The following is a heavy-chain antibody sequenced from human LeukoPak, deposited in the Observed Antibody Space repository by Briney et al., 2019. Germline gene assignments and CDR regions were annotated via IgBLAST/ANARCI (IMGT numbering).Heavy chain of an antibody. Sequence: SETLSLTCTVSGGSISSYYWSWIRQPPGKGLEWIGYIYYSGSTNYNPSLKSRVTISVDTSKNQFSLKLSSVTAADTAVYYCARTGPPSGYSSSAWYYYYGMDVWGQGTTVTVSS. CDR3: ARTGPPSGYSSSAWYYYYGMDV. V-gene: IGHV4-59*01. CDR1: GGSISSYY. J-gene: IGHJ6*02. D-gene: IGHD6-6*01. CDR2: IYYSGST.